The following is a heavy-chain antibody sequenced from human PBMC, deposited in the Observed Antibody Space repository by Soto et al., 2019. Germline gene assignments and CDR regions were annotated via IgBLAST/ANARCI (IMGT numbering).Heavy chain of an antibody. V-gene: IGHV3-33*01. CDR2: IWNDGSKK. CDR1: GFTFSNYG. Sequence: QVQLVESGGGVVQPGRSLRLSCAASGFTFSNYGIHWVRQAPGRGLEWVAVIWNDGSKKYYADSVKGRFIISRDNSKNTLFLQMNSLRAEDTAVYFCARDRQPEARDFWSGYFGGNYYYGMDVWGQRPTVTVSS. J-gene: IGHJ6*02. CDR3: ARDRQPEARDFWSGYFGGNYYYGMDV. D-gene: IGHD3-3*01.